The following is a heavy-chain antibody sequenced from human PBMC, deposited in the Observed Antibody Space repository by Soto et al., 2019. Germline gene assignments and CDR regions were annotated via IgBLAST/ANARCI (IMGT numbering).Heavy chain of an antibody. CDR1: GYTFSSYD. CDR2: MSPNSGNT. D-gene: IGHD1-26*01. CDR3: ARGIDAGVDY. Sequence: QVQLVQSGAEVKKPGASVKVSCKASGYTFSSYDINWVRQATGQGLEWMGWMSPNSGNTGYAQNFQPRVTMTRDTAISTAYMELSSLTSEDTAIYYCARGIDAGVDYWGQGTLVTVSA. V-gene: IGHV1-8*01. J-gene: IGHJ4*02.